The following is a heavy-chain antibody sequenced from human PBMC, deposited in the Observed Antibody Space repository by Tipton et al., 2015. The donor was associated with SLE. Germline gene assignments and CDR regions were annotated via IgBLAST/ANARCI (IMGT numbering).Heavy chain of an antibody. J-gene: IGHJ4*02. Sequence: GLVKPSETLSLTCTVSGGPISSHYWSWVRQAPGKGLEWVSSISSSSSYIYYADSVKGRFTISRDNAKNSLYLQMNSLRAEDTAVYYCARDEPGDYWGQGTLVTVSS. V-gene: IGHV3-21*01. CDR1: GGPISSHY. CDR2: ISSSSSYI. CDR3: ARDEPGDY. D-gene: IGHD1-14*01.